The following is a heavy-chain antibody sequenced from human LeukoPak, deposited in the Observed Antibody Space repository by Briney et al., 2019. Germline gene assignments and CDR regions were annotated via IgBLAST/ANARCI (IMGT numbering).Heavy chain of an antibody. V-gene: IGHV4-39*07. D-gene: IGHD6-13*01. Sequence: PSETLSLTCTVSGGSVSSSSYYWGWIRQPPGKGLEWIGSIFYSETTYYSPSLKSRITISVDTSTNQFSLKLSSVTAADTAVYYCARVSAAAALDYWGQGTLVTVSS. CDR3: ARVSAAAALDY. CDR2: IFYSETT. J-gene: IGHJ4*02. CDR1: GGSVSSSSYY.